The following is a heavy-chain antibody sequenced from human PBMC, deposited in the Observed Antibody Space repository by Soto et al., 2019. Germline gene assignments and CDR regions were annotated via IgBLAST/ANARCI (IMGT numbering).Heavy chain of an antibody. J-gene: IGHJ3*02. V-gene: IGHV3-23*01. D-gene: IGHD3-3*01. CDR3: AKDRFLEWLLYRQDAFDI. CDR1: GFTFSSYA. CDR2: ISGSGGST. Sequence: GGSLRLSCAASGFTFSSYAMSWVRQAPGKGLEWVSAISGSGGSTYYADSVKGRFTTSRDNSKNTLYLQMNSLRAEDTAVYYCAKDRFLEWLLYRQDAFDIWGQGTMVTVSS.